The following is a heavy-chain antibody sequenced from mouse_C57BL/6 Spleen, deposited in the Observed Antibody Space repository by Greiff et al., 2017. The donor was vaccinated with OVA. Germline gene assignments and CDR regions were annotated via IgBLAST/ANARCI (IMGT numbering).Heavy chain of an antibody. Sequence: VQLQQSGAELARPGASVTLSCKASGYTFTSYGISWVKQRTGQGLEWIGEIYPRSGNTYYNEKFKGKATLTADKSSSTAYMELRSLTSEDSAVYFCARGGSDLDYWGQGTTLTVSS. CDR1: GYTFTSYG. CDR3: ARGGSDLDY. CDR2: IYPRSGNT. V-gene: IGHV1-81*01. J-gene: IGHJ2*01.